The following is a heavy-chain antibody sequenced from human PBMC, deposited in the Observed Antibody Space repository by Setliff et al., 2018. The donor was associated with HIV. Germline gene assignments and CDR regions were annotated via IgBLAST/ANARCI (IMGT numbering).Heavy chain of an antibody. CDR3: ASHLPPYSGNFDY. D-gene: IGHD1-26*01. V-gene: IGHV4-39*01. CDR2: ISYSGNT. Sequence: SETLSLTCTVSGGSISSSSYYWGWIRQPPGKGLEWIGTISYSGNTYYNPSLKSRVTISVDTSKNQISLKLSSVTAADTAVYYCASHLPPYSGNFDYWGHGTLVTVSS. J-gene: IGHJ4*01. CDR1: GGSISSSSYY.